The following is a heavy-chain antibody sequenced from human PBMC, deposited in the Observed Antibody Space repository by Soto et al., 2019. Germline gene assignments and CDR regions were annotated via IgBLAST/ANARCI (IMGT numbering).Heavy chain of an antibody. CDR3: ARGDEGYCSGGNCYVAGY. J-gene: IGHJ4*02. CDR1: GGTFSSYA. Sequence: QVQLLQSGAEVKKPGSSVKFSCKASGGTFSSYAISWVRQAPGQGLEWMGGIIPIFGTANYAQKFQGRVTITADESTSTAYMELSSLRSEDTAVYYCARGDEGYCSGGNCYVAGYWGQGTLVTVSS. CDR2: IIPIFGTA. D-gene: IGHD2-15*01. V-gene: IGHV1-69*01.